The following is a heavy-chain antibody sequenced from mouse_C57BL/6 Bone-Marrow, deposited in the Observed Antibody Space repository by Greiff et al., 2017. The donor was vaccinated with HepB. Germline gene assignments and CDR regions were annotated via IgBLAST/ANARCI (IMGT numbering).Heavy chain of an antibody. CDR1: GYSITSGYY. D-gene: IGHD2-2*01. CDR3: ARDDGYEIYYAMDY. CDR2: ISYDGSN. Sequence: EVKVEESGPGLVKPSQSLSLTCSVTGYSITSGYYWNWIRQFPGNKLEWMGYISYDGSNNYNPSLKNRISITRDTSTNQFFLKLNSVTTEDTATYYCARDDGYEIYYAMDYWGQGTSVTVSS. J-gene: IGHJ4*01. V-gene: IGHV3-6*01.